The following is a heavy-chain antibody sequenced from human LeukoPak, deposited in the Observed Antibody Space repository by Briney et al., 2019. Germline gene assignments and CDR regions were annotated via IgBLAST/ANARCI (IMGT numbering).Heavy chain of an antibody. D-gene: IGHD3-10*01. Sequence: PSETLSLTCAVYGGSFSGYYWSWIRQPPGKGLEWIGEINHSGSTYYNPSLKSRVTISVDTSKNQFSLKLSSVTAADTAVYYCASFYYYGSGSYSLYNWFDPWGQGTLVTVSS. J-gene: IGHJ5*02. V-gene: IGHV4-34*01. CDR3: ASFYYYGSGSYSLYNWFDP. CDR1: GGSFSGYY. CDR2: INHSGST.